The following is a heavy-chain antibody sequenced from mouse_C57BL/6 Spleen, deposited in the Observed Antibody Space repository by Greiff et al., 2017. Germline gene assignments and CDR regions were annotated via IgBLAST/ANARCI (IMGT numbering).Heavy chain of an antibody. D-gene: IGHD1-1*01. V-gene: IGHV1-64*01. CDR2: IHPNSGST. CDR1: GYTFTSYW. CDR3: ARGGYYGSSYVFLYYAMNY. Sequence: VQLQQPGAELVKPGASVKLSCKASGYTFTSYWMHWVKQRPGQGLEWIGMIHPNSGSTNYNEKFKSKATLTVDKSSSTAYMQLSSLTSEDSAVYYCARGGYYGSSYVFLYYAMNYWGQGTSVTVSS. J-gene: IGHJ4*01.